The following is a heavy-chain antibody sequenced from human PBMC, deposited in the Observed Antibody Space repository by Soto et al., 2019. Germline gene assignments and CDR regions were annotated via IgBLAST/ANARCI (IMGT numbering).Heavy chain of an antibody. J-gene: IGHJ6*03. Sequence: GGSLRLSCAASGFTFSSYGMHWVRQAPGKGLEWVAVIWYDGSNKYYADSVKGRFTISRDNSKNTLYLQMNSLRAEDTAVYYCARAAGSGNYYYYYMDGWGKGTTVTVSS. D-gene: IGHD3-10*01. CDR1: GFTFSSYG. CDR3: ARAAGSGNYYYYYMDG. CDR2: IWYDGSNK. V-gene: IGHV3-33*01.